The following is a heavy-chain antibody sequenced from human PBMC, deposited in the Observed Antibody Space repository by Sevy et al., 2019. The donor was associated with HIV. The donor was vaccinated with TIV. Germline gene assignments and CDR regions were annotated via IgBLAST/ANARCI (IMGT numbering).Heavy chain of an antibody. CDR2: INWNEGRT. V-gene: IGHV3-20*04. CDR1: GFTFEDYG. D-gene: IGHD3-3*01. Sequence: GGSLRLSCAASGFTFEDYGMSWVRQVPGKGPEWVSGINWNEGRTSYADSVKGRFTITRDNAKKSLLLQMKGLRAEYTALYYCARDPPSYYDYRTGYHDFWGQGTRVTVSS. CDR3: ARDPPSYYDYRTGYHDF. J-gene: IGHJ4*01.